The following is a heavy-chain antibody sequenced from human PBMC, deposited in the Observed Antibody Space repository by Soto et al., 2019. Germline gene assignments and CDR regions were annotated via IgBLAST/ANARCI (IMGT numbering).Heavy chain of an antibody. CDR3: GGGYYNSGGYPLRLDAFVF. J-gene: IGHJ3*01. D-gene: IGHD3-22*01. Sequence: SETLSLTCAVSGYSISSGYYWGWIRQPPGKGLEWIGSIYHSGSTYYNPSLKSRVTISVDTSKNQFSLKLRSVTAADTAVYYCGGGYYNSGGYPLRLDAFVFWGKGQWSPS. V-gene: IGHV4-38-2*01. CDR1: GYSISSGYY. CDR2: IYHSGST.